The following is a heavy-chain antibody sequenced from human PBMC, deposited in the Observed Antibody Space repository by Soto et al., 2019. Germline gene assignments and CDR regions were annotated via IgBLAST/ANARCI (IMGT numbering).Heavy chain of an antibody. CDR1: GCTFTSNG. J-gene: IGHJ6*02. V-gene: IGHV1-18*01. CDR2: ISAYNGNT. D-gene: IGHD2-15*01. CDR3: ARGLQHCSGGSCYSYYYYGMDV. Sequence: SVKVSCKDSGCTFTSNGITWVRQAPGQGLEWMGWISAYNGNTDYAQKFQGWVTMTRDTSISTAYMELSRLRSDDTAVYYCARGLQHCSGGSCYSYYYYGMDVWGQGTTVTVSS.